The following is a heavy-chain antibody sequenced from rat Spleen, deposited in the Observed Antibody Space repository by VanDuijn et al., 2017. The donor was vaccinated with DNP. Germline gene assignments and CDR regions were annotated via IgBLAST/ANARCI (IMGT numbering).Heavy chain of an antibody. D-gene: IGHD4-2*01. Sequence: EVQLVESGGGLVQPGRSMKLSCAASGFTFSDYGMAWVLQAPAKGLDWVASINYDGGSTYYRDSVKGRFTISRDNTKSNLDLQMESLRSEETATYYCANVNTGYYVVDAWGQGASVPVSS. V-gene: IGHV5-20*01. CDR2: INYDGGST. CDR3: ANVNTGYYVVDA. J-gene: IGHJ4*01. CDR1: GFTFSDYG.